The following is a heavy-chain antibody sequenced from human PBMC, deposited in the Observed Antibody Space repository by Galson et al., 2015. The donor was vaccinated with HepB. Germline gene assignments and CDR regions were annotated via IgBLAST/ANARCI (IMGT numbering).Heavy chain of an antibody. J-gene: IGHJ6*01. D-gene: IGHD3-3*01. Sequence: SETLSITCAVFGGSFSTYHWTWIRQPPGKGLEWIGEITQRGSTHSNPSLKSRVTISVDTSKNQFSLKVRSVTAADTAVYYCARGKGRQVLLDYHYYGMDVWGQGTTVSVSS. CDR2: ITQRGST. CDR1: GGSFSTYH. V-gene: IGHV4-34*01. CDR3: ARGKGRQVLLDYHYYGMDV.